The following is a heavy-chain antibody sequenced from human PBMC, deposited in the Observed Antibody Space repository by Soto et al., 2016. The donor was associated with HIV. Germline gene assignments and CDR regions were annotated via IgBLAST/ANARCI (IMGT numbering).Heavy chain of an antibody. D-gene: IGHD3-10*01. J-gene: IGHJ3*02. CDR3: ARGGDLWFGESGADAFDI. CDR1: GFTVSSNY. V-gene: IGHV3-66*01. CDR2: IYSGGST. Sequence: EVQLVESGGGLVQPGGSLRLSCAASGFTVSSNYMSWVRQAPGKGLEWVSVIYSGGSTYYADSVKGRFTISRDNSKNTLYLQMNSLRAEDTAVYYCARGGDLWFGESGADAFDIWGQGTMVTVSS.